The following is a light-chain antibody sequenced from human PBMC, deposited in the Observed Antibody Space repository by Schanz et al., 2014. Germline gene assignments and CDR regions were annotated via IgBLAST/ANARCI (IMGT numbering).Light chain of an antibody. Sequence: QSALTQPPSASGSPGQSVTISCTGTSRDVGAYDYVSWYQQHPGKAPKLIIFEVRTRPSGVPDRFSGSKSGNTATLTVSGLQPEDEADYYCSSYTPSSTTLYVFGTGTKLTVL. J-gene: IGLJ1*01. CDR3: SSYTPSSTTLYV. CDR2: EVR. V-gene: IGLV2-8*01. CDR1: SRDVGAYDY.